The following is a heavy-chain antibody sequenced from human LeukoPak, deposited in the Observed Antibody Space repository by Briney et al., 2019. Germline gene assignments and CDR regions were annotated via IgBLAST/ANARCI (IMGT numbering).Heavy chain of an antibody. Sequence: GSLRLSCAASGFTFSSYAMSWVRQAPGKGLEWVSAIGGSGGSTFYADSVKGRFTISRDNSKNTLYLQMNSLRAEDTAVYYCAKALYSSGWYFDYWGQGTLVTVSS. CDR1: GFTFSSYA. CDR3: AKALYSSGWYFDY. D-gene: IGHD6-19*01. V-gene: IGHV3-23*01. J-gene: IGHJ4*02. CDR2: IGGSGGST.